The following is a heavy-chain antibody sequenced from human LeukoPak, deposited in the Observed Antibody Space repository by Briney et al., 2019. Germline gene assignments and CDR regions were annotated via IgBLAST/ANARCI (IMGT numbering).Heavy chain of an antibody. Sequence: SETLSLTCTVSGGSISSYYWSWIRQPPGKGLEWIGYIYYSGSTNYNPSLKSRVTISVDTSKNQFSLKLSSVTAADTAVYYCARDYYGSGSYGSFNFDYWGQGALVTVSS. CDR3: ARDYYGSGSYGSFNFDY. CDR2: IYYSGST. D-gene: IGHD3-10*01. CDR1: GGSISSYY. J-gene: IGHJ4*02. V-gene: IGHV4-59*01.